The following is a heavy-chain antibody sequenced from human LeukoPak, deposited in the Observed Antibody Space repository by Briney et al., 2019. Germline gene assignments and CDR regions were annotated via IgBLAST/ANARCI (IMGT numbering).Heavy chain of an antibody. CDR2: INSDGSIT. Sequence: QPGGSLRLSCAASGFTFSSYWMHWVRQAPGKGPVWVSRINSDGSITTYADSVKGRFTISRDNAKNTLYLQMNSLRAEDTAVYYCARVSSSGWYYFDYWGQGTLVTVSS. V-gene: IGHV3-74*01. D-gene: IGHD6-19*01. CDR1: GFTFSSYW. CDR3: ARVSSSGWYYFDY. J-gene: IGHJ4*02.